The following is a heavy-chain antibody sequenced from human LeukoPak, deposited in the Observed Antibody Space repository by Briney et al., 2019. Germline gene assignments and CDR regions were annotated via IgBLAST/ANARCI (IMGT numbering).Heavy chain of an antibody. CDR1: GGSISSYY. CDR3: ARATTVTTVGY. Sequence: KASETLSLTCTVSGGSISSYYWSWIRQSPGKGLEWIGYIYYSGSTYYNPSLKSRVTISVDTSKNQFSLKLSSVTAADTAVYYCARATTVTTVGYWGQGTLVTVSS. J-gene: IGHJ4*02. D-gene: IGHD4-17*01. V-gene: IGHV4-59*12. CDR2: IYYSGST.